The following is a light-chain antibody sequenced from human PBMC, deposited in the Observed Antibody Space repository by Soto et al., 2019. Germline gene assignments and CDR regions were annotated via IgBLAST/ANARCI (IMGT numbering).Light chain of an antibody. J-gene: IGKJ2*01. V-gene: IGKV3-20*01. CDR1: QSVSSSY. Sequence: EIVLTQSPGTLSLSPGERATLSCRASQSVSSSYLAWYQQKPGQAPRLLIYGASSRATGIPDRFSGSGSGTDFTLTSRRLEPEDFAVYYCQQYGSSAMYTFGQGTKLEIK. CDR3: QQYGSSAMYT. CDR2: GAS.